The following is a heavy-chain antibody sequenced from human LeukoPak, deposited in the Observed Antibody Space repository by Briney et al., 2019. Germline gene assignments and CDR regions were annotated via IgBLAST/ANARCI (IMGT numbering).Heavy chain of an antibody. D-gene: IGHD1-7*01. Sequence: GASVMLSCKASGYTFTDYYMHWVRQAPGQGLEWMGWINPDSGDTNYAQKFQGRVTMTRDTSISTACMELSRLRSDDTAVYYCARDLKLTGFDDWGQGTLVTVSS. J-gene: IGHJ4*02. CDR3: ARDLKLTGFDD. V-gene: IGHV1-2*02. CDR1: GYTFTDYY. CDR2: INPDSGDT.